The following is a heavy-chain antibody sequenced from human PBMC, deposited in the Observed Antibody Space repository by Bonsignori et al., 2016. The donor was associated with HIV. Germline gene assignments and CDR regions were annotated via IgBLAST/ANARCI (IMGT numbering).Heavy chain of an antibody. Sequence: RQAPGKGLEWIGSIYYSGSTYYNPSLKSRVTISVDTSKNQFSLKLSSVTAADTAVYYCAESNYYYYYMDVWGKGTTVTVSS. J-gene: IGHJ6*03. V-gene: IGHV4-39*07. CDR3: AESNYYYYYMDV. CDR2: IYYSGST.